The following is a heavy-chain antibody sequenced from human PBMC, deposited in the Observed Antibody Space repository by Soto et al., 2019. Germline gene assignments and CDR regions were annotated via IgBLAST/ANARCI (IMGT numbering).Heavy chain of an antibody. J-gene: IGHJ5*02. D-gene: IGHD5-18*01. CDR1: GGTFSSYA. CDR3: ARVGRGDSYGKRVWFDP. CDR2: IIPIFGTA. V-gene: IGHV1-69*12. Sequence: QVQLVQSGAEVKKPGSSVKVSCKASGGTFSSYAISWVRQAPGQGLEWMGGIIPIFGTANYAQKFQGRVTMPAXXSXSXXYMELSSVRAEDTAVYYCARVGRGDSYGKRVWFDPWGQGTLVTVSS.